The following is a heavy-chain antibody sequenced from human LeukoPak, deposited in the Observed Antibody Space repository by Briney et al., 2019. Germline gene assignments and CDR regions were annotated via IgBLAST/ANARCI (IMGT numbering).Heavy chain of an antibody. D-gene: IGHD2-15*01. CDR2: INPNSGGT. V-gene: IGHV1-2*02. J-gene: IGHJ5*02. Sequence: ASVKVSCKASGYSFNDKYLHWVRQAPGQGLEWMGSINPNSGGTNYAQKFQGRVTMTTDTSMSTAYMELSRLTSDDAAEYYCARAGGRSGFDPWGQGTLVTVSS. CDR1: GYSFNDKY. CDR3: ARAGGRSGFDP.